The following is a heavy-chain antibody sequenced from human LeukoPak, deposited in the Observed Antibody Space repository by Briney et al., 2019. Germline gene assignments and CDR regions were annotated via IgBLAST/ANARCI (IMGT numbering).Heavy chain of an antibody. D-gene: IGHD5-18*01. CDR3: ARQGSDTAMAYYFDY. J-gene: IGHJ4*02. CDR2: INPNGGGT. CDR1: GYTFIGYY. V-gene: IGHV1-2*02. Sequence: ASVKVSCKASGYTFIGYYMHWVRQAPGQGLEWMGWINPNGGGTNYAQKFQGRVTMTRDTPISTAYMELSRLRSEDMAVYYCARQGSDTAMAYYFDYWGQGTLVTVSS.